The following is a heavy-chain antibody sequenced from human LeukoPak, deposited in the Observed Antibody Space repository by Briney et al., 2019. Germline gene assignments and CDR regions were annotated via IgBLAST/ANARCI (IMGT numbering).Heavy chain of an antibody. Sequence: SETLSLTCTVSGGSISSGGYYWSWIRQHPGTGLEWIGYIYYSGSTYYNPSLKSRVTISVDTSKNQFSLKLSSVTAADTAVYYCARFSHDYGDYGAENWFDPWGQGTLVTVSS. J-gene: IGHJ5*02. CDR3: ARFSHDYGDYGAENWFDP. CDR2: IYYSGST. CDR1: GGSISSGGYY. D-gene: IGHD4-17*01. V-gene: IGHV4-31*03.